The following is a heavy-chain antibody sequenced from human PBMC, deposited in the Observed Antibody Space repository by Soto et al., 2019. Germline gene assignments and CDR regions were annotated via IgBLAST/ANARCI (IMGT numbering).Heavy chain of an antibody. V-gene: IGHV3-33*01. CDR3: ACAGFGELFRSPDYYGMDV. CDR1: GSIFTGYG. D-gene: IGHD3-10*01. Sequence: WGSLRLSCAASGSIFTGYGMHWVRQAPGKGLEWVAVIWFDGSNKYYADSVKGRFTISRDNSKNMLYLQMNSLRVEDTAVYYCACAGFGELFRSPDYYGMDVWGQGTTVTVSS. J-gene: IGHJ6*02. CDR2: IWFDGSNK.